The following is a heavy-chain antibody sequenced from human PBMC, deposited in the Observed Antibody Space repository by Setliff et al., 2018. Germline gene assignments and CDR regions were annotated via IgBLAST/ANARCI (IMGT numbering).Heavy chain of an antibody. CDR3: ATERNYDSSGCVD. V-gene: IGHV3-49*04. CDR1: GFTFGDYA. J-gene: IGHJ4*02. CDR2: IKSKADGETK. D-gene: IGHD3-22*01. Sequence: GGSLRLSCTASGFTFGDYAMSWVRQAPGKGLEGIGFIKSKADGETKDYAAPVKGRFTISRDDSEGTLYLQMNSLKIEDTAVYFCATERNYDSSGCVDWGQGTLVTVSS.